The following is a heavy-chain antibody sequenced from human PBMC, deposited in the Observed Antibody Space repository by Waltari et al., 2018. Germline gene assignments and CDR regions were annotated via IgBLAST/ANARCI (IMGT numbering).Heavy chain of an antibody. J-gene: IGHJ4*02. CDR1: GGTFSSYA. V-gene: IGHV1-69*01. Sequence: QVQLVQSGAEVKKPGSSVKVSCKASGGTFSSYAISWVRQAPGQGLEWMGGSIPIFGTANYAQKFQGRVTITADESTSTAYMELSSLRSEDTAVYYCASTGYCTNGVCFDDYWGQGTLVTVSS. CDR3: ASTGYCTNGVCFDDY. CDR2: SIPIFGTA. D-gene: IGHD2-8*01.